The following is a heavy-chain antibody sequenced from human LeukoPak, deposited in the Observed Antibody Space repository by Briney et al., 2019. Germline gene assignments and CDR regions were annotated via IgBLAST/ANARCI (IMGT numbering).Heavy chain of an antibody. CDR3: TRRDLDDHGDLGGFDP. Sequence: PGGSLRLSCAASGFTFSGSAMHWVRQASGKGLEWVGRIRSKANSYATAYAASVKGRFTISRDDSKNTAYLQMNSLKTEDTAVYYCTRRDLDDHGDLGGFDPWGQGTLVTVSS. J-gene: IGHJ5*02. CDR2: IRSKANSYAT. V-gene: IGHV3-73*01. CDR1: GFTFSGSA. D-gene: IGHD4-17*01.